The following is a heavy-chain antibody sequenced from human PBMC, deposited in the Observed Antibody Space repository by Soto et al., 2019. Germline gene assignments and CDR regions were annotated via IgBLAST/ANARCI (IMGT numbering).Heavy chain of an antibody. CDR2: IKHTGSF. D-gene: IGHD3-10*01. Sequence: SETLSLTCSVSGGPVSGYHWSWIRQYPGKGPGWIAEIKHTGSFHYNPSLLSRVTMSVDTSKNQFSLNLSSVTAADTAVYYCARGDVGDLYFYYFGLDVWGQGTTVTVSS. V-gene: IGHV4-34*01. CDR3: ARGDVGDLYFYYFGLDV. CDR1: GGPVSGYH. J-gene: IGHJ6*02.